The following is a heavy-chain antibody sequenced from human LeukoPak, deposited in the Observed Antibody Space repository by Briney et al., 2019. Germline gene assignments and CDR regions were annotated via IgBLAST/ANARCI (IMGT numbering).Heavy chain of an antibody. Sequence: PGRSLRLSCAASGFTFSSYAMHWVHQAPGKGLEWVSGISGGGGNTYYADSAKGRFTISRDNSKNTLYLQMNSLRAEDTAVYYCAKLAGAAHAAVDYWGQGTLVTVSS. D-gene: IGHD6-25*01. CDR2: ISGGGGNT. CDR3: AKLAGAAHAAVDY. V-gene: IGHV3-23*01. J-gene: IGHJ4*02. CDR1: GFTFSSYA.